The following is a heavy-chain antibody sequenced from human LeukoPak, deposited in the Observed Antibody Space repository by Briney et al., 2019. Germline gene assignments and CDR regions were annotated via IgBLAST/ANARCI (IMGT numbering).Heavy chain of an antibody. CDR3: VRRDTGWNYFDY. CDR2: IYYTGKI. D-gene: IGHD6-19*01. V-gene: IGHV4-59*08. J-gene: IGHJ4*02. CDR1: GGPINSHY. Sequence: SETLSLTCAVSGGPINSHYWGWIRQPPGKGLQWIGDIYYTGKINYNPSLKSRVTITLDTSKDHLSLNLTSVLAADTAIYYCVRRDTGWNYFDYWGQGILVTVSS.